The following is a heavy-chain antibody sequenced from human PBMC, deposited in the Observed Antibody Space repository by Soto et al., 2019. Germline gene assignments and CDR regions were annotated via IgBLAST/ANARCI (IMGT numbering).Heavy chain of an antibody. D-gene: IGHD2-15*01. CDR2: IKSTTDGGTT. Sequence: EVQLVESGGGLVKPGGSLRLSCAASGFPFSNAWMSWVRQAPGKGLEWVGRIKSTTDGGTTDYAAPVKGRFTISRDDSKNTLYLQMNSLKTEDTAVYYCTTAGAWSWGQGTMVTVSS. CDR3: TTAGAWS. J-gene: IGHJ3*01. V-gene: IGHV3-15*01. CDR1: GFPFSNAW.